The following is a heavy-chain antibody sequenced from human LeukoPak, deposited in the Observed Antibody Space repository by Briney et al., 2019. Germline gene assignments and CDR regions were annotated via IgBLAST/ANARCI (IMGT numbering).Heavy chain of an antibody. CDR2: MNPSGGST. CDR1: GYTFTSYY. J-gene: IGHJ6*03. CDR3: AGMAGYSGYDPYYYYYMDV. V-gene: IGHV1-46*01. D-gene: IGHD5-12*01. Sequence: GASVKVSCKASGYTFTSYYMHWVRQAPGQGLEWMGIMNPSGGSTSYAQKFQGRVTMTTDMSTSTVYMELSSLRSEDTAVYYCAGMAGYSGYDPYYYYYMDVWGKGTTVTISS.